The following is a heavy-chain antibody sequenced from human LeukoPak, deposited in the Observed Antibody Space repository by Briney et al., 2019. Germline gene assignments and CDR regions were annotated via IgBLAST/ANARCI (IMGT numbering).Heavy chain of an antibody. CDR3: ARDNPYYYLY. J-gene: IGHJ4*02. CDR1: GYTFTNYG. D-gene: IGHD3-22*01. Sequence: GASVKVSCKASGYTFTNYGISWVRQAPGQGLEWMGWISAYNGDTKYAQKFQGRVTMTTDISTSTAYMELRSLRSDDTAVYYCARDNPYYYLYWGQGTLVSASS. V-gene: IGHV1-18*01. CDR2: ISAYNGDT.